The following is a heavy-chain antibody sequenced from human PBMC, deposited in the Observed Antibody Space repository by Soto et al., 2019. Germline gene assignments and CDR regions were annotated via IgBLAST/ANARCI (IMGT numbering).Heavy chain of an antibody. CDR2: ISWDGDTT. CDR3: ASSQGDY. V-gene: IGHV3-43*01. Sequence: EVHLVESGGVVVQPGGSLRLSCAASGFTIDDHNMHWIRQAPGKGLEWVSLISWDGDTTYYADSVKGRFTISRDNSRNSLYLQMNALTTEDTALYYCASSQGDYWGQGTLVTVSS. J-gene: IGHJ4*02. CDR1: GFTIDDHN.